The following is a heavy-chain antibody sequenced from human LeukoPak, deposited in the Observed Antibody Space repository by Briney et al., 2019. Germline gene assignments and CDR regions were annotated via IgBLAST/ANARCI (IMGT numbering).Heavy chain of an antibody. CDR3: AREDFQH. J-gene: IGHJ1*01. CDR1: GGSFRGYY. CDR2: VNHSGST. V-gene: IGHV4-34*01. Sequence: SETLSLTCAVYGGSFRGYYWSWIRQPPGKGLEWIGEVNHSGSTNYNPSLKSRVTISVDTSKNQFSLRLSSVTAADTAVYYCAREDFQHWGQGTLVTVSS.